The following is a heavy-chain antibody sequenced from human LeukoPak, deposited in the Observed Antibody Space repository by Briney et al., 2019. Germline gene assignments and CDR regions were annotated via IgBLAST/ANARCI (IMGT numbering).Heavy chain of an antibody. CDR2: MNPNSGNT. J-gene: IGHJ2*01. Sequence: ASVKVSCKGSGYTFTSYDINWVRQATGRGLEWMGWMNPNSGNTGYAQKFQGRVTITRNTSISTAYMELSSLRSEDTAVYYCARDLYSSGWYDPFPDLWGRGTLVTVSS. V-gene: IGHV1-8*03. CDR1: GYTFTSYD. D-gene: IGHD6-19*01. CDR3: ARDLYSSGWYDPFPDL.